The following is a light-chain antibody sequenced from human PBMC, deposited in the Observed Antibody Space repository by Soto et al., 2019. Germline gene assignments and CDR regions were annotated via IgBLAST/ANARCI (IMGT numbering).Light chain of an antibody. Sequence: EIVLTQSPGTLSLSPGERATLSCGTSQSISSLYLAWYQQKPGQAPSVLMYSASSRATGIPDRFSGSGSGTDFTLTISRLEPEDFAVYYCQQYASSPLTFGGGTKVEIK. J-gene: IGKJ4*01. CDR2: SAS. CDR3: QQYASSPLT. CDR1: QSISSLY. V-gene: IGKV3-20*01.